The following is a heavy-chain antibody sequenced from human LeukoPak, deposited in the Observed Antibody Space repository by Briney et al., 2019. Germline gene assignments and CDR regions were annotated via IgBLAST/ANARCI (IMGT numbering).Heavy chain of an antibody. V-gene: IGHV4-4*07. CDR1: GGSINSYY. CDR2: IYTSGST. CDR3: ARAGGWELNNWFDP. J-gene: IGHJ5*02. D-gene: IGHD1-26*01. Sequence: SETLSLTCTVSGGSINSYYWSWIRQPAGKGLEWIGRIYTSGSTNYNPSLKSRVTMSVDTSKNQFSLKLSSVTAADTAVYYCARAGGWELNNWFDPWGQGTLVTVSS.